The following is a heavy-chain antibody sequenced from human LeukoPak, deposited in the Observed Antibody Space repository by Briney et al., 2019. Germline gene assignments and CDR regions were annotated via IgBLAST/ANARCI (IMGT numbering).Heavy chain of an antibody. Sequence: SETLSLTCAVYGGSFSGYYWSWIRQPPGKGLEWIGEINHSGSTNYNPSLKSRVTISVDTSKNQFSLKLSSVTAADTAVYYCARLWAAIAAAGTRWFDPWGQGTLVTVSS. CDR3: ARLWAAIAAAGTRWFDP. CDR2: INHSGST. D-gene: IGHD6-13*01. J-gene: IGHJ5*02. CDR1: GGSFSGYY. V-gene: IGHV4-34*01.